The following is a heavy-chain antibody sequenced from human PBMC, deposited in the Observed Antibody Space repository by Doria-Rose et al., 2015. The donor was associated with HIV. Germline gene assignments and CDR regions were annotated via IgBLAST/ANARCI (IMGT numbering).Heavy chain of an antibody. CDR2: IFSDDER. CDR1: GVSLSSPGMD. V-gene: IGHV2-26*01. J-gene: IGHJ4*02. Sequence: QITLKGSGPVLVKPTETLTLTCTVSGVSLSSPGMDVSWIRQPPGKALEWLANIFSDDERSYKTSLKSRLTISRVTSKSQVVLTMTDMDPVDTATYYCARIKSSRWYHKYYFDFWGQGTLVIVSA. CDR3: ARIKSSRWYHKYYFDF. D-gene: IGHD6-13*01.